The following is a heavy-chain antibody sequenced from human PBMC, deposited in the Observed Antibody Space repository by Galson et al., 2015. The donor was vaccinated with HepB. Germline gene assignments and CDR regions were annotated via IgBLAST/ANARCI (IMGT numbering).Heavy chain of an antibody. CDR2: ISSSSSTI. CDR1: GFTFSSYS. CDR3: ARVYYDSSGYYYGGY. Sequence: SLRLSCAASGFTFSSYSMNWVRQAPGKGLEWVSYISSSSSTIYYADSVKGRFTISRDNAKNSLYLQMNSLRAEDTAVYYCARVYYDSSGYYYGGYWGQGTLVTVSS. V-gene: IGHV3-48*01. D-gene: IGHD3-22*01. J-gene: IGHJ4*02.